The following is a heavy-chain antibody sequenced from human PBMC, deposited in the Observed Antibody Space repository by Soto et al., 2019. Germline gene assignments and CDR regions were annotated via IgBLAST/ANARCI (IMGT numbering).Heavy chain of an antibody. CDR2: IGTAGDT. D-gene: IGHD2-2*01. V-gene: IGHV3-13*01. CDR1: GFTFSSYD. J-gene: IGHJ3*02. Sequence: GGSLRLSCAASGFTFSSYDMHWVRQATGKGLEWVSAIGTAGDTYYPGSVKGRFTISRENAKNSLYLQMNSLRAGDTAVYYCARGGYCSSTSCSSGELDIWGQGTMVTVSS. CDR3: ARGGYCSSTSCSSGELDI.